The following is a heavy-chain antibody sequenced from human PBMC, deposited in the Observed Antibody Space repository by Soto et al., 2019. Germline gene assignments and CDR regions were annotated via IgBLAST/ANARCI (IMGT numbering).Heavy chain of an antibody. J-gene: IGHJ4*02. V-gene: IGHV3-23*01. CDR1: GFTFSSYA. D-gene: IGHD2-2*01. CDR2: ISGSGGST. CDR3: AKSGGGPIVSAAPYFDY. Sequence: PGGSLRLSCAASGFTFSSYALSWVRQAPGKGLEWVSAISGSGGSTYYADSVKGRFTISRDNSKNTLYLQMNSLRAEDTAVYYCAKSGGGPIVSAAPYFDYWGQGTLVTVSS.